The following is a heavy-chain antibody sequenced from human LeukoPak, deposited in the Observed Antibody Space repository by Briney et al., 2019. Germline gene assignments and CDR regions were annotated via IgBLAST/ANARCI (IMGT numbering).Heavy chain of an antibody. D-gene: IGHD6-6*01. CDR2: IYYSGST. CDR3: ARGAAARPFDY. CDR1: GGSISNYY. Sequence: SETLSLTCTVSGGSISNYYWSWIRQHPGKGLEWIGYIYYSGSTYYNPSLKSRVTISVDTSKNQFSLKLSSVTAADTAVYYCARGAAARPFDYWGQGTLVTVSS. J-gene: IGHJ4*02. V-gene: IGHV4-59*06.